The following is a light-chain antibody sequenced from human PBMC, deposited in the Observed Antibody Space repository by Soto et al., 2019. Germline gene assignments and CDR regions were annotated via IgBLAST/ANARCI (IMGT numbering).Light chain of an antibody. V-gene: IGKV3-20*01. Sequence: EIVLTQSPGTLSLSPGERATLSCRASHSVGSTLAWYQQKPGQAPRLLIYGASNRATGIPDRFSGSGSGTDFTLTISRLEPEDFAVYYCQQYGSSGTFGQGTKVDIK. CDR3: QQYGSSGT. CDR2: GAS. CDR1: HSVGST. J-gene: IGKJ1*01.